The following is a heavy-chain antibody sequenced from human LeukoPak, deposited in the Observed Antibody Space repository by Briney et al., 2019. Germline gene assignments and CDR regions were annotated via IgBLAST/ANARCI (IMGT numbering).Heavy chain of an antibody. CDR1: GFTVSSNY. V-gene: IGHV3-53*01. J-gene: IGHJ4*02. Sequence: PGGSLRLSCAASGFTVSSNYMSWVRQAPGKGLEWVSVIYSGGSTYYADSVKGRFTISRDNSKNTLYLQMNSLRAEDTAVYYCSRATRYYFDYWGQGALVTVSS. CDR3: SRATRYYFDY. CDR2: IYSGGST.